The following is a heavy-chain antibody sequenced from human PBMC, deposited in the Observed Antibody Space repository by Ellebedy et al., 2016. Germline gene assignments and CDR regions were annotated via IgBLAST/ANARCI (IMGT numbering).Heavy chain of an antibody. V-gene: IGHV4-61*08. CDR1: GDSISSGDYY. Sequence: SETLSLTXTVSGDSISSGDYYWSSIRQPPGKGLEWIGYIYYSGSTNYNPSLKSRVTISVDTSKNQFSLKLSSVTAADTAVYYCAGNYNYYYYYMDVWGKGTTVTVSS. J-gene: IGHJ6*03. CDR2: IYYSGST. D-gene: IGHD1-7*01. CDR3: AGNYNYYYYYMDV.